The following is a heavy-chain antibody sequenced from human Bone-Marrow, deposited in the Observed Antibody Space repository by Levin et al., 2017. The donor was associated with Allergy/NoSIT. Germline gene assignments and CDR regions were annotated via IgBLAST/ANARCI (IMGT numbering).Heavy chain of an antibody. V-gene: IGHV3-30*18. CDR1: GFIFSSDG. CDR3: AKERFLLDY. D-gene: IGHD3-16*01. J-gene: IGHJ4*02. Sequence: SCAASGFIFSSDGMHWVRQAPGKGLEWVALISNDGSNKFYADPVKGRFTISRDNTKNTLYLQMNNLRPNDTAVYYCAKERFLLDYWGQGTLVTVSS. CDR2: ISNDGSNK.